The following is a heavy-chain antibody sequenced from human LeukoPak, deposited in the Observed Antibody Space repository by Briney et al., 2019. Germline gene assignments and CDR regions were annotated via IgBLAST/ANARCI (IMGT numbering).Heavy chain of an antibody. CDR2: IYTSGST. J-gene: IGHJ5*02. CDR1: GGSISSYY. D-gene: IGHD3-10*01. V-gene: IGHV4-4*07. CDR3: ARDQSYYGFFGWFDP. Sequence: PSETLSLTCTVSGGSISSYYWSWIRQPAGKGLEWIGRIYTSGSTNYNPSLKSRVTMSVDTSKNQFSLKLSSVTAADTAVYYCARDQSYYGFFGWFDPWGQGTLVTVSS.